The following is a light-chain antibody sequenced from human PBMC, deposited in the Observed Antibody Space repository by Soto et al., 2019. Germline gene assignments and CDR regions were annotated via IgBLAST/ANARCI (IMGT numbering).Light chain of an antibody. CDR2: DTS. CDR1: QSVSSK. CDR3: QQYNDWFSIT. J-gene: IGKJ5*01. Sequence: EIVMTQSAATVSLSPGERAALSCMASQSVSSKLAWYRQRPGQAPRLVIYDTSTRATGVPARFSGSGSGTEFTLTISSLQSEDFGVYYCQQYNDWFSITFGQGTRLEIK. V-gene: IGKV3-15*01.